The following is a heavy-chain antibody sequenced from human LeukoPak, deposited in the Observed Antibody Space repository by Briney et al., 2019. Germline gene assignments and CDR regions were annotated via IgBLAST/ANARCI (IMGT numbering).Heavy chain of an antibody. Sequence: GGSLRLSCAASGFTFSSYAMSWVRQAPGKGLEWVSAISGSGGSTYYADSVKGRFTISRDNSKNTLYLQMNSLRAEDTAVYCCAKDLSDGYNPFDYWGQGTLVTVSS. CDR3: AKDLSDGYNPFDY. CDR2: ISGSGGST. D-gene: IGHD5-12*01. CDR1: GFTFSSYA. J-gene: IGHJ4*02. V-gene: IGHV3-23*01.